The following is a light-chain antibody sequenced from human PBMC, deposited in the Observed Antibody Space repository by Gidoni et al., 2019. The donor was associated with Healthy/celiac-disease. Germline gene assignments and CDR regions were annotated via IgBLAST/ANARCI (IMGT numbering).Light chain of an antibody. CDR3: QQYNNWPYT. J-gene: IGKJ2*01. CDR1: QSVNSN. CDR2: GAS. V-gene: IGKV3-15*01. Sequence: EIVMTQSPATLSVSPGERATLSCRASQSVNSNLAWYQQKPGQAPRLLIYGASTRATGIPARFSGSGSGTEFTLTISSLQSEDFEVYYCQQYNNWPYTFXKXTKLEIK.